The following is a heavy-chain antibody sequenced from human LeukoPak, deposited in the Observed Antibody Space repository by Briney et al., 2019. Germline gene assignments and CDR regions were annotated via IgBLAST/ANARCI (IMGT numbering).Heavy chain of an antibody. CDR1: GGPVSSYY. Sequence: ASETLSLICSVSGGPVSSYYWSWIRPSPGKGLEWIGYIHNCGRTNHNPSLKSRVTGFVDTSKNQVSLRLSSVTAADTAVYYCARHGTISSESYFDYWGQGALVTVS. CDR2: IHNCGRT. V-gene: IGHV4-59*08. D-gene: IGHD1-14*01. J-gene: IGHJ4*02. CDR3: ARHGTISSESYFDY.